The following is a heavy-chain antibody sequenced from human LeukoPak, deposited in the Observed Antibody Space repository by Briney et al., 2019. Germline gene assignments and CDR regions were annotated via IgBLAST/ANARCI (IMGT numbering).Heavy chain of an antibody. D-gene: IGHD7-27*01. V-gene: IGHV4-59*01. CDR1: GGSISIYY. J-gene: IGHJ3*02. CDR3: ARLHGSGAFDI. Sequence: PSETLSLTCTVSGGSISIYYWSWIRQPPGKGLEWIGYIYYSGSTNYNPSLKSRVTISVDTSKNQFSLKLSSVTAADTAVYYCARLHGSGAFDIWGQGTMVTVSS. CDR2: IYYSGST.